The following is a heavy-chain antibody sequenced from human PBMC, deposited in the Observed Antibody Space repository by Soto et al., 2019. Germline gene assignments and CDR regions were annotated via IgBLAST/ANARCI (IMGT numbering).Heavy chain of an antibody. CDR3: VAWTYTPI. V-gene: IGHV3-74*01. CDR2: INGDGITT. D-gene: IGHD1-20*01. Sequence: EVQVVESGGGLIQPGGSLRLSCTASGFTFSNYWMHWVRQVPEKGPVWVSGINGDGITTTYADSVRGRFTMSRDNAKNIVYLQMNSLSAEETAVYYCVAWTYTPIWGQGTLVTVSS. CDR1: GFTFSNYW. J-gene: IGHJ4*02.